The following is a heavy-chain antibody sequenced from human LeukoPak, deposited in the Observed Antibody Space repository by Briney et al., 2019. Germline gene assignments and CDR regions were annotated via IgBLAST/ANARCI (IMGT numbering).Heavy chain of an antibody. V-gene: IGHV3-43*02. J-gene: IGHJ4*02. CDR3: AKESGKFDY. CDR1: GLPIADSA. CDR2: TSGDGVST. Sequence: PGGSLRLSCVASGLPIADSAMHWVRQAPGKGLEWVSLTSGDGVSTFYADSVKGRFSISRDNSKNSLYLEMNSLRTEDAAMYYCAKESGKFDYWGQGTLVAVSS.